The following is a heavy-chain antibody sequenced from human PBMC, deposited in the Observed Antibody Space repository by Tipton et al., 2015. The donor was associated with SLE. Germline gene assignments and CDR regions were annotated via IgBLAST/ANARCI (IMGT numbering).Heavy chain of an antibody. J-gene: IGHJ6*02. V-gene: IGHV4-39*06. CDR3: ARVGCSNTNCLIRGWDV. Sequence: LSLTCTVSGGSNATGSYTWGWVSQPPGKSLRWIGRAYSSVGTFHNPPLQSRVTISLDTSKNQFALKLTSVTAADTAVYYCARVGCSNTNCLIRGWDVWGQGTTVTVSS. CDR1: GGSNATGSYT. CDR2: AYSSVGT. D-gene: IGHD2-2*01.